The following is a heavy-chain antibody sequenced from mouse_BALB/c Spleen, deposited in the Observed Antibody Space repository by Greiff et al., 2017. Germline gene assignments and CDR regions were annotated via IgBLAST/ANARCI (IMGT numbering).Heavy chain of an antibody. V-gene: IGHV2-2*02. CDR3: ATYYGSGPFAY. CDR1: GFSLTSYG. Sequence: VQLQQSGPGLVQPSQSLSITCTVSGFSLTSYGVHWVRQSPGKGLEWLGVIWSGGSTDYNAAFISRLSISKDNSKSQVFFKMNSLQANDTAIYYCATYYGSGPFAYWGQGTLVTVSA. CDR2: IWSGGST. J-gene: IGHJ3*01. D-gene: IGHD1-1*01.